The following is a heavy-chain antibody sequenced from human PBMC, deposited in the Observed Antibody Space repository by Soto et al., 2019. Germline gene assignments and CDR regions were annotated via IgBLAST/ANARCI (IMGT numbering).Heavy chain of an antibody. D-gene: IGHD6-19*01. Sequence: QVQLVQSGAEVKKPGASVKVSFKASGYTFISYGISWVRQAPGQGLEWMGWINAFNGNTNYAQKLQGRVTITRDTSTSTAYMELRSMRSDDTDVYYCARDHVAGTYFDYWGQGTLVTVSS. CDR1: GYTFISYG. CDR2: INAFNGNT. CDR3: ARDHVAGTYFDY. J-gene: IGHJ4*02. V-gene: IGHV1-18*01.